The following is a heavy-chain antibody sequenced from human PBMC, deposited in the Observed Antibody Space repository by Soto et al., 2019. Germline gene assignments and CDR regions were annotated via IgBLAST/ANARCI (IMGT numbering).Heavy chain of an antibody. J-gene: IGHJ4*02. CDR2: IYYSGST. CDR1: GGSISSGDYY. D-gene: IGHD1-26*01. Sequence: SETLSLTCTVSGGSISSGDYYWSWIRQPPGKGLEWLGYIYYSGSTHYNPSLKSRVTISVDTSKNQFSLKLSSVTAADTAVYYCGRSGSYYGGFDYGGQGTLVTVST. CDR3: GRSGSYYGGFDY. V-gene: IGHV4-30-4*02.